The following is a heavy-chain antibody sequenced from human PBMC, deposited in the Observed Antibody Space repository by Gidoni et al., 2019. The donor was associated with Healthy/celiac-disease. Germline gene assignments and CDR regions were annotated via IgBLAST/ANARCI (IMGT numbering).Heavy chain of an antibody. J-gene: IGHJ4*02. D-gene: IGHD4-17*01. Sequence: EVQLVESGGGLVQPGGSLRLSCAASGFTFSSYAMHWVRQAPGKGLEYVSAISSNGGSTYYANSVKGRFTISRDNSKNTLYLQMGSLRAEDMAVYYCARGPPYGENGGLVDYWGQGTLVTVSS. CDR3: ARGPPYGENGGLVDY. CDR1: GFTFSSYA. V-gene: IGHV3-64*01. CDR2: ISSNGGST.